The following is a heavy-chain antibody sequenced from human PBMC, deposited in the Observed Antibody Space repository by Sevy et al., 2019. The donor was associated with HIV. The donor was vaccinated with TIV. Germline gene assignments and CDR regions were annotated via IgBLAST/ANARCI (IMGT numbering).Heavy chain of an antibody. CDR2: ISSSGTTI. Sequence: SCEASGLTFSSYEMKWVRQAPGKGLEWVSYISSSGTTIKYADSVKGRFTISRDNAKNSLYMQMNSLRAEDTAVYYCARVDANYDKGFDPWGQGTLVTVSS. CDR1: GLTFSSYE. J-gene: IGHJ5*02. V-gene: IGHV3-48*03. D-gene: IGHD3-22*01. CDR3: ARVDANYDKGFDP.